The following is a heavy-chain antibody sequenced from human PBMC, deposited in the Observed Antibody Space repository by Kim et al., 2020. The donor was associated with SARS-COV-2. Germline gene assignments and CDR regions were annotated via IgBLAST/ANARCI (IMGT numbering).Heavy chain of an antibody. CDR2: IYPGDSDT. D-gene: IGHD6-19*01. Sequence: GESLKISCKGSGYSFTSYWIGWVRQMPGKGLEWMGIIYPGDSDTRYSPSFQGQVTISADKSISTAYLQWSSLKASDTAMYYCATDTSYSSGWLLDAFDIWGQGTMVTVSS. CDR3: ATDTSYSSGWLLDAFDI. V-gene: IGHV5-51*01. J-gene: IGHJ3*02. CDR1: GYSFTSYW.